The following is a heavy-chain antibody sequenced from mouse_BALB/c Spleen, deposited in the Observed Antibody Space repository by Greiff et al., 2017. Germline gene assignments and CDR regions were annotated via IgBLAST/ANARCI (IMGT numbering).Heavy chain of an antibody. J-gene: IGHJ2*01. CDR3: TREYGNCFDY. D-gene: IGHD2-10*02. V-gene: IGHV5-6-4*01. CDR2: ISSGGSYT. CDR1: GFTFSSYT. Sequence: EVQGVESGGGLVKPGGSLKLSCAASGFTFSSYTMSWVRQTPEKRLEWVATISSGGSYTYYPDSVKGRFTISRDNAKNTLYLQMSSLKSEDTAMYYCTREYGNCFDYWGQGTTLTVSS.